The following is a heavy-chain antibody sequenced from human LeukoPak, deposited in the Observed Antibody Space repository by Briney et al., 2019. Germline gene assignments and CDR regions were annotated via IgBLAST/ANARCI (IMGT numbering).Heavy chain of an antibody. D-gene: IGHD6-19*01. V-gene: IGHV1-2*04. CDR3: ARGLYVAGEEFNY. Sequence: ASVEVSCKASGYTFTGYYMHWVRQAPGQGLEGMGWINPNSGGTNYAQKFQGWVTMTRDTSISTAYMELSRLRSDDTAVYYCARGLYVAGEEFNYWGQGTLVTVSS. CDR2: INPNSGGT. J-gene: IGHJ4*02. CDR1: GYTFTGYY.